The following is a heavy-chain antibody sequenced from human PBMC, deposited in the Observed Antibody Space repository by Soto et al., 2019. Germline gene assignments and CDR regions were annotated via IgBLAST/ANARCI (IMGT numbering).Heavy chain of an antibody. D-gene: IGHD2-2*01. V-gene: IGHV2-5*02. Sequence: QITLKESGPTLVKPTQTLTLTCTFSGFSLSTSGVGVGWIRQPPGKALEWLALIYWDDDKRYSPSLKSRLTITKDTSKNQVVLTMTNMDPVDTATYYGAHRTLGYCSSTSCYAFDYWGQGTLVTVSS. CDR2: IYWDDDK. CDR3: AHRTLGYCSSTSCYAFDY. CDR1: GFSLSTSGVG. J-gene: IGHJ4*02.